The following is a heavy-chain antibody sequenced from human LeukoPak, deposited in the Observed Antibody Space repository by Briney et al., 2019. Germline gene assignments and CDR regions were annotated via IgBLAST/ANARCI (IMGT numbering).Heavy chain of an antibody. CDR3: ARGSETGYSSSWYDY. CDR1: GYTFTDEN. D-gene: IGHD6-13*01. J-gene: IGHJ4*02. CDR2: MTPESGNS. Sequence: ASVKVSCKASGYTFTDENIIWVRQAPGQGLEWMAWMTPESGNSGHVQKFEDRITLTSDNSINTAYMELRGLTSHDTAVYYCARGSETGYSSSWYDYWGQGTLVTVSS. V-gene: IGHV1-8*01.